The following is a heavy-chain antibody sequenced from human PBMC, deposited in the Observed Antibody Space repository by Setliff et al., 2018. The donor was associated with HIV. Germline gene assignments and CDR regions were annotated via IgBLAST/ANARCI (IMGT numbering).Heavy chain of an antibody. V-gene: IGHV4-59*12. CDR2: IYYSGST. CDR1: GGSISSYY. CDR3: ARYSPRGYTLTGPY. J-gene: IGHJ4*02. Sequence: SETLSLTCTVSGGSISSYYWSWIRQPPGKGLEWIGYIYYSGSTKHNPSLKSRVTISLDTSKSQFSLELSSVTAADTALYYCARYSPRGYTLTGPYWGQGTLVTVSS. D-gene: IGHD6-25*01.